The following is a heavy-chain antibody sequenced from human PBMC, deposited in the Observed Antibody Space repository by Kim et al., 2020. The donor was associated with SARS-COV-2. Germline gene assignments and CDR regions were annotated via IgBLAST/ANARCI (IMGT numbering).Heavy chain of an antibody. CDR2: N. D-gene: IGHD6-25*01. Sequence: NFYVDAVKDRFTISRDNSNNTLYLHMNGLRADDTAFYYCAKEARPPSLLDDWGQGTLVTVSS. CDR3: AKEARPPSLLDD. V-gene: IGHV3-30-3*02. J-gene: IGHJ4*02.